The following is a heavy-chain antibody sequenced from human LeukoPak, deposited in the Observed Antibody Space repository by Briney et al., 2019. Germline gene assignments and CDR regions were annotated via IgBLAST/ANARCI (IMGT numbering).Heavy chain of an antibody. V-gene: IGHV4-34*01. J-gene: IGHJ4*02. Sequence: SETLSLTCAVYGGSFSGYYWSWIRQPPGKGLEWIGEINHSGSTNYNPSLKSRVTISVDTSKNQFSLKLSSVTAADTAVYYCARCRVATILGGSHPFDYWGQGTLVTVSS. CDR2: INHSGST. D-gene: IGHD5-12*01. CDR1: GGSFSGYY. CDR3: ARCRVATILGGSHPFDY.